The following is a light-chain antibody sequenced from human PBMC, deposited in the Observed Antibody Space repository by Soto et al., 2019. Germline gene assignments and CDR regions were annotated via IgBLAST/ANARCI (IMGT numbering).Light chain of an antibody. V-gene: IGKV4-1*01. J-gene: IGKJ2*01. CDR3: QQYYSTPNT. CDR1: QSILFTSNNKTS. CDR2: WAS. Sequence: IVMTQSPDSLAVSLGERATINCRSSQSILFTSNNKTSLGWYQQKPGQPPKLLIYWASIRESGVPDRFSGSGSRTDFSLTISSLQPEDVAVYYCQQYYSTPNTFGQGTKLEIK.